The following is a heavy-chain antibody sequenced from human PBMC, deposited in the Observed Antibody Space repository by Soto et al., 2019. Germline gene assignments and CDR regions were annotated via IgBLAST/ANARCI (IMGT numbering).Heavy chain of an antibody. CDR2: ISNTGGST. CDR3: AKDRLAGNFDY. V-gene: IGHV3-23*01. J-gene: IGHJ4*02. Sequence: EVQLLDSGGGLVQPGGSLRLSCAASGFTFHNYAMNWVRQAPGKGLEWVATISNTGGSTYYADSVKGRFTISRDNSKNTLYLQMNSLRVEDTAVYYCAKDRLAGNFDYWGQGTQVTVSS. CDR1: GFTFHNYA.